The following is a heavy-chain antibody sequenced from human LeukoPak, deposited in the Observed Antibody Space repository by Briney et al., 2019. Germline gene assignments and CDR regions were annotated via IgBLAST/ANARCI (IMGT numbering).Heavy chain of an antibody. V-gene: IGHV3-53*01. CDR1: GFTVSSNC. J-gene: IGHJ4*02. CDR3: ARSRFGGSYHFDY. D-gene: IGHD1-26*01. Sequence: GGSLRLSCAASGFTVSSNCMSWVRQAPGKGLEGVSVIYSGGSTFYADSVKGRLTISRDNSKNTLYLQMNSLRAEDTAVYYCARSRFGGSYHFDYWGQGILVTVSS. CDR2: IYSGGST.